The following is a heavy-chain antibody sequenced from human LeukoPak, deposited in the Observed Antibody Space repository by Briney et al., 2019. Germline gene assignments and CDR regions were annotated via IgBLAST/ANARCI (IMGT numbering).Heavy chain of an antibody. D-gene: IGHD3-10*02. CDR2: INSDGSST. CDR1: GFTFSSYW. V-gene: IGHV3-74*01. J-gene: IGHJ6*03. CDR3: VRGAWGLNVGVNPARDMDV. Sequence: PRGSLRLSCAASGFTFSSYWMHWVRQAPGKGLVWVSRINSDGSSTRFADSVKGRFTISRDNAKNTLYLQMNSLRAEDTAVYYCVRGAWGLNVGVNPARDMDVWGKGTTVTVSS.